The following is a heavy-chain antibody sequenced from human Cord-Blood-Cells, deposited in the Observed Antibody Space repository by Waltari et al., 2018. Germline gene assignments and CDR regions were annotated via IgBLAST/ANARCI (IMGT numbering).Heavy chain of an antibody. V-gene: IGHV4-31*03. J-gene: IGHJ4*02. CDR2: IYYSGST. CDR1: GGSISSGGYS. Sequence: QVQLQESGPGLVKPSQTLSLTCTVSGGSISSGGYSWSWIRQHPGKGLEWIGYIYYSGSTYYNPSLKSRVTISVDTSKNQFSLKLSSVTAADTAVYYCARGKTGTMYYFDYWGQGTLVTVSS. CDR3: ARGKTGTMYYFDY. D-gene: IGHD1-1*01.